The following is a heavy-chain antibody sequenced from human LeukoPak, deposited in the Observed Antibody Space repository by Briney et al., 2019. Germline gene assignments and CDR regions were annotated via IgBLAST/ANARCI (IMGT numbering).Heavy chain of an antibody. CDR2: INPNSGGT. Sequence: GASVKVSCKASGYTFTGYYMHWVRQAPGQGLEWMGWINPNSGGTNYAQKFQGRVTVTRDTSISTAYMELSRLRSDDTAVYYCARDGWSRRGAFDIWGQGTMVTVSS. CDR3: ARDGWSRRGAFDI. D-gene: IGHD1-26*01. CDR1: GYTFTGYY. J-gene: IGHJ3*02. V-gene: IGHV1-2*02.